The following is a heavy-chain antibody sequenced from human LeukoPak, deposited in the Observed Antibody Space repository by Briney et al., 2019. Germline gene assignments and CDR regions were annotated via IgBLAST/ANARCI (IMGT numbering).Heavy chain of an antibody. J-gene: IGHJ5*02. CDR3: AHSIAVTGHYA. Sequence: GGSLRLSCAASGFTFSSYTMSWVRQAPGKGLEWVSDISGSGGSTYYADSVKGRFTISRDNSKSTLYLQMNSLRAEDTAVYYCAHSIAVTGHYAWGQGTLVTVSS. CDR2: ISGSGGST. V-gene: IGHV3-23*01. CDR1: GFTFSSYT. D-gene: IGHD6-19*01.